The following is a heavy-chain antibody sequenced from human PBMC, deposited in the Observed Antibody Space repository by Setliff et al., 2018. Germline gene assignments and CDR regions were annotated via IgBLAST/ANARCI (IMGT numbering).Heavy chain of an antibody. CDR2: IKQDGSEK. J-gene: IGHJ4*02. V-gene: IGHV3-7*01. Sequence: PGGSLRLSCAASGFTFSNYAMSWVRQAPGKGLEWVANIKQDGSEKYYVDSVKGRFTISRDNAKNSLYLQMNSLRAEDTAVYYCATTPGGGWYGEYYFDYWGQGTLVTVSS. D-gene: IGHD6-19*01. CDR1: GFTFSNYA. CDR3: ATTPGGGWYGEYYFDY.